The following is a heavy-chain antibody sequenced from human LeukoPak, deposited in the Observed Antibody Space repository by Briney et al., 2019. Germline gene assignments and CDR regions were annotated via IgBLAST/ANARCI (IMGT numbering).Heavy chain of an antibody. CDR1: GFTFSTYW. J-gene: IGHJ4*02. Sequence: GGSLRLSCAASGFTFSTYWMSWVRQAPGKGLEWVANIKQDGNEKYYVDSVKGRFTISRDNAKNSLYLQMNSLRAEDTAVYFCARDPRGIYYFYPFDYWGQGTLVTVSS. V-gene: IGHV3-7*05. D-gene: IGHD2/OR15-2a*01. CDR2: IKQDGNEK. CDR3: ARDPRGIYYFYPFDY.